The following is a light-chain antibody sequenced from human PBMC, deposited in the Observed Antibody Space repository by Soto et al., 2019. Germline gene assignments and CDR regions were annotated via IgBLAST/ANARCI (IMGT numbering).Light chain of an antibody. J-gene: IGLJ1*01. Sequence: QSALTQPRSVSGSPGQSVTISCTGTSSDVGGYNFVSWYQHHPGKAPKLMIYDVTKRPSGVPDRFSGSKSGNTASLTISGLQTENEADYYCYSYEGSYTYVFGPGTKVTVL. CDR2: DVT. CDR1: SSDVGGYNF. CDR3: YSYEGSYTYV. V-gene: IGLV2-11*01.